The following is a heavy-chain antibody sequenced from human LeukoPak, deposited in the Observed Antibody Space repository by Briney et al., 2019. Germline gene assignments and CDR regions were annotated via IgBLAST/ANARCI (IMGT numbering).Heavy chain of an antibody. Sequence: GGSLRLSCAASGFTFSSYWMSWVRQAPGKGLEWVANIKQDGSDKYYADSVKGRFSISRDNSKNTLYLQMNSLRGEDTAVYYCAKDSTMIVLYYYMDVWGKGTTVTVSS. CDR3: AKDSTMIVLYYYMDV. CDR1: GFTFSSYW. V-gene: IGHV3-7*01. J-gene: IGHJ6*03. CDR2: IKQDGSDK. D-gene: IGHD3-22*01.